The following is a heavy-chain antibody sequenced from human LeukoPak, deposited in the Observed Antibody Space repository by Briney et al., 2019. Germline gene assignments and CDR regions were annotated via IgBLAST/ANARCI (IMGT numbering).Heavy chain of an antibody. CDR2: ISYDGSNK. CDR1: GFTFSSYA. J-gene: IGHJ4*02. V-gene: IGHV3-30*04. D-gene: IGHD3-9*01. Sequence: AGGSLRLSCAASGFTFSSYAMHWVRQAPGKGLEWVAVISYDGSNKYYADSVKGRFTISRDNSKNTLYLQMNSLRAEDTAVYYRARGITYYDIYFWGQGTLVTVSS. CDR3: ARGITYYDIYF.